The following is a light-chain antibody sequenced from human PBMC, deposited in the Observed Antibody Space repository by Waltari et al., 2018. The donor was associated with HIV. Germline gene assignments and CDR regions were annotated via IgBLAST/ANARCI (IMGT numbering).Light chain of an antibody. CDR1: IVEKTD. CDR3: QTWDNDYVV. Sequence: FEMSQPPSVSVSPGQTARITCSGDIVEKTDVVWYNHKSVQDPVLVIYQNDRRPSWIAWRFCGSKSGTTATLTISGTQTTDEGDFYCQTWDNDYVVFGGVTKLTVL. V-gene: IGLV3-1*01. CDR2: QND. J-gene: IGLJ2*01.